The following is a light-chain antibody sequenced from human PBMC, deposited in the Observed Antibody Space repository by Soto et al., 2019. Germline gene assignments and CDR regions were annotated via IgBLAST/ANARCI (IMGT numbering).Light chain of an antibody. CDR1: QNVYTY. J-gene: IGKJ5*01. Sequence: LSPGDRASLSCRASQNVYTYFSWYQQKPGQAPRLLIYGASTRATGIPARFSGSGSGTEFTLTISSLQSEDFAVYYCQQYNNWPPITFGQGTRLEIK. CDR2: GAS. CDR3: QQYNNWPPIT. V-gene: IGKV3-15*01.